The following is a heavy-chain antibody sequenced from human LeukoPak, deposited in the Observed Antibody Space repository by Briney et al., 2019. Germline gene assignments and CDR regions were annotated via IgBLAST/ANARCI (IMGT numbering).Heavy chain of an antibody. CDR2: IWYDGSNK. Sequence: PAGSLRLSCAVSGFTFSSYGMHWVRQAPGKGLEWVAVIWYDGSNKYYADSVKGLFTISRDNSKNTLYLQMNSLRAEDTAVYYCARGHSSGWYGSTYMDVWGKGTTVTVSS. CDR1: GFTFSSYG. D-gene: IGHD6-19*01. CDR3: ARGHSSGWYGSTYMDV. J-gene: IGHJ6*03. V-gene: IGHV3-33*01.